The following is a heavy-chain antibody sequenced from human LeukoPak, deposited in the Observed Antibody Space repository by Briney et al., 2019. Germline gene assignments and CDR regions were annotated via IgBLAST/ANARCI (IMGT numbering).Heavy chain of an antibody. CDR1: GFTFSSYE. CDR2: ISSSGSTI. V-gene: IGHV3-48*03. D-gene: IGHD6-19*01. J-gene: IGHJ4*02. Sequence: PGGSLRLSCAASGFTFSSYEMNWVRQAPGKGLEWVSYISSSGSTIYYADSVKGRFTISRDNAKNTLYLQMNSLRAEDTAVYYCARGRYSSGFDYWGQGTLVTVSS. CDR3: ARGRYSSGFDY.